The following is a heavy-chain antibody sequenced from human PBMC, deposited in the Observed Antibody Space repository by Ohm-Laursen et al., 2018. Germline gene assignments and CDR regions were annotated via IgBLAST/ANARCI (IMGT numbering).Heavy chain of an antibody. CDR2: ISSSGSTI. J-gene: IGHJ3*02. D-gene: IGHD3-22*01. V-gene: IGHV3-48*03. CDR1: GFTFSSYE. CDR3: ARDVGYYDSSGANDDAFDI. Sequence: SLRLSCAASGFTFSSYEMNWVRQAPGKGLEWVSYISSSGSTIHYADSVKGRFTISRDNAKNSLYLQMNSLRAEDTAVYYCARDVGYYDSSGANDDAFDIWGQGTMVTVSS.